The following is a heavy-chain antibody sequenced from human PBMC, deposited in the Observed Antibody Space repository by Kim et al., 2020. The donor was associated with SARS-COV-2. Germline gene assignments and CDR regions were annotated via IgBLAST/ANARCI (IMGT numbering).Heavy chain of an antibody. V-gene: IGHV3-53*01. CDR1: GVTVSSNY. J-gene: IGHJ3*02. CDR2: IYSGGST. Sequence: GGSLRLSCAASGVTVSSNYMSWVRQAPGKGLEWVSVIYSGGSTYYAVSVKGRFTISRDISKNTLYLQMNNLRAEDTALYYCARGYRYGRDAFDIWGQGTMVTVSS. CDR3: ARGYRYGRDAFDI. D-gene: IGHD5-18*01.